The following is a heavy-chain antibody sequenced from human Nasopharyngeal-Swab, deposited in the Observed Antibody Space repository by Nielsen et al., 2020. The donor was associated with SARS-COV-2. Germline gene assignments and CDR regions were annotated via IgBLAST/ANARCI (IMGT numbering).Heavy chain of an antibody. Sequence: RQAPGKGLEWIGEINHSGSTNYNPALKSRVTISADTSKNQFSLKLSSVTAADTAVYYCARGRVGSSWYYYYMDVWGKGTPVTVSS. D-gene: IGHD6-13*01. V-gene: IGHV4-34*01. J-gene: IGHJ6*03. CDR2: INHSGST. CDR3: ARGRVGSSWYYYYMDV.